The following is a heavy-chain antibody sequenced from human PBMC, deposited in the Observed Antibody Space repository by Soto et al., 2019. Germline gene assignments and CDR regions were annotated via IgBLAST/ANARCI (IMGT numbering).Heavy chain of an antibody. Sequence: QVQLVQSGDEVKKPGASVKVSCKASGYTFTTYGISWVRQAPGQGLEWMGWISAYNGDTKYAQNVQDRVSMTTDTPASTAYRDLRSLRSDDTAVYYCAREGSWPYYYYGMDVWGQGTTVTVSS. CDR1: GYTFTTYG. CDR3: AREGSWPYYYYGMDV. CDR2: ISAYNGDT. J-gene: IGHJ6*02. D-gene: IGHD6-13*01. V-gene: IGHV1-18*01.